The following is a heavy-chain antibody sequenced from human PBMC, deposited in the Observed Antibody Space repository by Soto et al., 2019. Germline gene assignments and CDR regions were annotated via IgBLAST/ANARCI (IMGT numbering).Heavy chain of an antibody. CDR3: AREENCSDGICYSEYFQR. V-gene: IGHV1-46*01. CDR2: INPSGGST. D-gene: IGHD2-15*01. J-gene: IGHJ1*01. CDR1: GYTFTSYY. Sequence: ASVKVSCKASGYTFTSYYMHWVRQAPGRGLEWMGIINPSGGSTSYAQKFQGRVTMTRDTSTSTVYMDLSSLTSEDTAVYYCAREENCSDGICYSEYFQRWGQGTLVTVSS.